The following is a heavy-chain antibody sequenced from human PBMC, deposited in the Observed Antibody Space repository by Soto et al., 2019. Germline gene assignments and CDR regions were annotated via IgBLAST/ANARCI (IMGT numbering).Heavy chain of an antibody. CDR1: GGSFSGYY. CDR2: INHSGST. Sequence: PSETLSLTCAVYGGSFSGYYWSWIRQPPGKGLEWIGEINHSGSTNYNPSLKSRVTISVDTSKNQFSLKLSSVTAADTAVYYCAGYERGYSGYGVFDYWGQGTLVTVSS. CDR3: AGYERGYSGYGVFDY. V-gene: IGHV4-34*01. J-gene: IGHJ4*02. D-gene: IGHD5-12*01.